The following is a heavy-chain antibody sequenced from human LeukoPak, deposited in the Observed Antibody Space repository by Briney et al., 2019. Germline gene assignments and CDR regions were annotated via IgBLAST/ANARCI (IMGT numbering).Heavy chain of an antibody. J-gene: IGHJ4*02. V-gene: IGHV1-8*03. CDR1: GYTFTGYY. CDR2: MNPNSGNT. CDR3: ARGNRELDY. Sequence: ASVKVSCKASGYTFTGYYMHWVRQATGQGLEWMGWMNPNSGNTGYAQKFQGRVTITRNTSISTAYMELSSLRSEDTAVYYCARGNRELDYWGQGTLVTASS. D-gene: IGHD1-26*01.